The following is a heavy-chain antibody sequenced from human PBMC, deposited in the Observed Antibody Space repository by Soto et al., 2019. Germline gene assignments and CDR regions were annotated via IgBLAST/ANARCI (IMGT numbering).Heavy chain of an antibody. V-gene: IGHV4-38-2*01. CDR3: ANQRSREGYNFIEY. CDR1: GYSISSGFY. CDR2: MFHSGST. J-gene: IGHJ4*02. D-gene: IGHD5-18*01. Sequence: SETLSLTFAVSGYSISSGFYWGWIRQPPGKGREWIGIMFHSGSTYYNPSLQSRVTISVDTSKNQVSLKLTSVTVDDTAVYFCANQRSREGYNFIEYWGQGSQVTVSS.